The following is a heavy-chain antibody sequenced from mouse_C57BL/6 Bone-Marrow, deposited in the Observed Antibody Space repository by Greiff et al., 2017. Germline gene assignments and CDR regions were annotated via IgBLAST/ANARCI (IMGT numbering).Heavy chain of an antibody. CDR1: GYTFTSYW. D-gene: IGHD4-1*01. J-gene: IGHJ4*01. CDR2: IYPGSGST. CDR3: ARRTGTGGYYAMDY. Sequence: QVHVKQPEAELVKPGASVKMSCTASGYTFTSYWITWVKQRPGQGLEWIGDIYPGSGSTNYNEKFKSKATLTVDTSSSTDYMQLSSLTSEDSAVYYCARRTGTGGYYAMDYWGQGTSVTVSS. V-gene: IGHV1-55*01.